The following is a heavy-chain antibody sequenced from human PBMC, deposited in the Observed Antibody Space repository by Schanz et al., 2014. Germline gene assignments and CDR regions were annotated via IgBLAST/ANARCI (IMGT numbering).Heavy chain of an antibody. D-gene: IGHD2-21*02. CDR1: GFTFSSHW. V-gene: IGHV3-74*01. Sequence: EVQLLESGGGLVQPGGSLRLSCAASGFTFSSHWMHWVRQDPGKGLVWVARINSVGSNTDYADSVTGRFTVSRDNAKNSVYLQMNGLRVEDTAVYYCVRERSNYGGNSYFFDHWGQGTLVTVSS. CDR3: VRERSNYGGNSYFFDH. CDR2: INSVGSNT. J-gene: IGHJ4*02.